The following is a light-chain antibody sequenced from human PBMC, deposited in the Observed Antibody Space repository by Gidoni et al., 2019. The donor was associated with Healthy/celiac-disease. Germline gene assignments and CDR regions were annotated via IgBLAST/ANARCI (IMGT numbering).Light chain of an antibody. Sequence: IQLTQSPSSLSASVGDRVTITCRASQSISSYLNWYQQNTGKAPKILIYAASSLQSGVPSRLSGRGSGTDFTLTISSLQPEYFATYYCQQSYSTLFTFGPGTKVDIK. CDR1: QSISSY. CDR2: AAS. J-gene: IGKJ3*01. V-gene: IGKV1-39*01. CDR3: QQSYSTLFT.